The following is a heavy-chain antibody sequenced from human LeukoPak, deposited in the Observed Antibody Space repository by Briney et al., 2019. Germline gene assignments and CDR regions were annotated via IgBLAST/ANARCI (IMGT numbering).Heavy chain of an antibody. CDR3: AKGITMVRNKFDY. Sequence: PGGSLRLSCAASGFTFSSYAMSWVRQAPGKGLEWVSAISGSGGGTYYADSVKGRFTISRDNSKNTLYLQMNSLRAEDTAVYYCAKGITMVRNKFDYWGQGTLVTVSS. D-gene: IGHD3-10*01. V-gene: IGHV3-23*01. CDR2: ISGSGGGT. CDR1: GFTFSSYA. J-gene: IGHJ4*02.